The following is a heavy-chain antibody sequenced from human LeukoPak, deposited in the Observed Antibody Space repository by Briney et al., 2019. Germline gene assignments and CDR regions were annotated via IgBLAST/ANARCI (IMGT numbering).Heavy chain of an antibody. CDR2: VYHSGAT. J-gene: IGHJ4*02. CDR3: AGKYGYGRLDF. V-gene: IGHV4-38-2*02. CDR1: GYSITSASY. D-gene: IGHD5-18*01. Sequence: SETLSLTCTVSGYSITSASYWSCIRQPPGEGLEWGGSVYHSGATSYSPSLKSRAIISVDTYNNQFSLKLTAVTAANTAVYSCAGKYGYGRLDFWGQGALVSVSS.